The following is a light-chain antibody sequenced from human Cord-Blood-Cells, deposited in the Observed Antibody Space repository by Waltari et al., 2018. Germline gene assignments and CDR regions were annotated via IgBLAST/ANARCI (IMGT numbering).Light chain of an antibody. CDR1: SSDVVSYNL. V-gene: IGLV2-23*02. CDR2: DVS. Sequence: QSALTQPASVSGSPGQSLTISCTGTSSDVVSYNLVSSYQQHPGKAPKLMIYDVSKRPSGVSNRFSGSKSGNTASLTISGLQAEDEADYYCCSYAGSSTVFGGGTKLTVL. CDR3: CSYAGSSTV. J-gene: IGLJ2*01.